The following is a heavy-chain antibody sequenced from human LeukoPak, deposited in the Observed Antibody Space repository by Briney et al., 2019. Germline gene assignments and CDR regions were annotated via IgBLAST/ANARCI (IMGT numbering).Heavy chain of an antibody. Sequence: PSETLSLTCAVYGGSFSGYYWSWIRQPPGKGLEWIGEINHSGSTNYNPSFKSRVTISVDTSKNQFSLKLSSVTAADTAVYYCARGRSTMVRGVRDGYYYYGMDVWGKGTTVTVSS. V-gene: IGHV4-34*01. CDR3: ARGRSTMVRGVRDGYYYYGMDV. D-gene: IGHD3-10*01. J-gene: IGHJ6*04. CDR2: INHSGST. CDR1: GGSFSGYY.